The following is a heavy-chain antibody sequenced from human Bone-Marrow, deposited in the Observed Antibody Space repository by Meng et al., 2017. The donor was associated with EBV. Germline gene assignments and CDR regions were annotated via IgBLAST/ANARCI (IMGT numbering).Heavy chain of an antibody. D-gene: IGHD3-9*01. Sequence: QWRLPPWGAGLLKPSETLSLTCVVNGGSLSGFSWSWIRQAPGKGLEWIGEIKHSGSTNYNPSLKNRVTISVDPSKNQFSLRLSSVTAADTAVYYCARATGGSTGYFRWGQGTLVTVSS. CDR1: GGSLSGFS. J-gene: IGHJ4*02. CDR2: IKHSGST. CDR3: ARATGGSTGYFR. V-gene: IGHV4-34*01.